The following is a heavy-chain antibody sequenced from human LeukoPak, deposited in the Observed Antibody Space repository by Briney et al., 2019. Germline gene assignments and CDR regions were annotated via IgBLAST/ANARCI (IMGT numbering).Heavy chain of an antibody. CDR1: GFTFTSYA. CDR2: ISVSGGST. CDR3: AKDNILATIGVGGD. J-gene: IGHJ4*02. V-gene: IGHV3-23*01. Sequence: PGGSLRLSCAASGFTFTSYAMSCVRQAPGKGLEWVSTISVSGGSTYYAESVKGRFTISRDNSRNTLYLQMNSLRAEDTAVYYCAKDNILATIGVGGDWGQGTLVTVSS. D-gene: IGHD5-12*01.